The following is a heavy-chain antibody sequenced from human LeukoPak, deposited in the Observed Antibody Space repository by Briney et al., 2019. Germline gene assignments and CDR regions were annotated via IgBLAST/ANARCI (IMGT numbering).Heavy chain of an antibody. J-gene: IGHJ6*03. Sequence: SETLSLTCSVSGYSISSGYDWGWIRQPPGKGLQWIGTISHSGSTYYNPSLKSRVTISVDTSKNQFSLKLSSVTAADTAVYYCARTTTVTSYYYYYYYMDVWGKGTTVTISS. CDR1: GYSISSGYD. CDR3: ARTTTVTSYYYYYYYMDV. CDR2: ISHSGST. D-gene: IGHD4-17*01. V-gene: IGHV4-38-2*02.